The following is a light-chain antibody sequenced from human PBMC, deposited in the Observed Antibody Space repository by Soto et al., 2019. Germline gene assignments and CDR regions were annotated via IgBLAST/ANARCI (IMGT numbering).Light chain of an antibody. Sequence: EIVLTQSPVTLSLSPGERATLSCRASQSVSSYLAWYQQKPGQAPRLLIYDASNRATGIPARFSGSGSGTDFTLTIDNLEPEDFAVYYYQQRSNWPPITFGQGTRLEIK. V-gene: IGKV3-11*01. CDR1: QSVSSY. J-gene: IGKJ5*01. CDR2: DAS. CDR3: QQRSNWPPIT.